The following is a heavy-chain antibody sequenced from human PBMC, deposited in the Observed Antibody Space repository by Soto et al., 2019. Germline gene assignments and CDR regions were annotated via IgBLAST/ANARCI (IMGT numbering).Heavy chain of an antibody. Sequence: QVQLVQSGAEVKKSGASVKVSCTASGYTFTSYGSSWVRQAPGQGLECMGWISAYNGNTNYAQKRQGRVTMTTVTSTSTAYMEWRSLRSDDTAVYYCARDLGIPKRGREYFQHWGQGTLVIVSS. D-gene: IGHD3-10*01. CDR2: ISAYNGNT. V-gene: IGHV1-18*01. CDR3: ARDLGIPKRGREYFQH. CDR1: GYTFTSYG. J-gene: IGHJ1*01.